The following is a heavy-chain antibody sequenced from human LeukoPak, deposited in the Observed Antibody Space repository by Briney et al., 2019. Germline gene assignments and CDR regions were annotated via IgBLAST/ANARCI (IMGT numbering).Heavy chain of an antibody. J-gene: IGHJ4*02. Sequence: PGGSLRLSCAASGFTFNTFGMNWVRQAPGKGLGWVSYISSSSDAIYYADSVKGRFTISRDNAKNSLYLQMNSLRDEDTAVYYCARASRSGYDYWGQGTLVTVSS. CDR2: ISSSSDAI. CDR1: GFTFNTFG. CDR3: ARASRSGYDY. D-gene: IGHD3-22*01. V-gene: IGHV3-48*02.